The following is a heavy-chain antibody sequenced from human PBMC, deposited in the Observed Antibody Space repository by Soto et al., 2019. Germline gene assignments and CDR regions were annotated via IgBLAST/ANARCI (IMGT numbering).Heavy chain of an antibody. J-gene: IGHJ4*02. CDR3: ARSGYSYGPNPLLY. Sequence: SETLSLTCTVSGGSISSGGYYWSWIRQHPGKGLEWIGYIYYSGSTYYNPSLKSRVSISVDTSKNQFSLKLSSVTAADTAVYYCARSGYSYGPNPLLYWGQGTLVTVSS. CDR1: GGSISSGGYY. CDR2: IYYSGST. V-gene: IGHV4-31*03. D-gene: IGHD5-18*01.